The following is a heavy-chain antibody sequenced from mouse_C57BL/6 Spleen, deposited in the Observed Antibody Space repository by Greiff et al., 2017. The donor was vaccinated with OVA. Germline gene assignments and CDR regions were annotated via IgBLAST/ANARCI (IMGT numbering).Heavy chain of an antibody. Sequence: EVMLVESGGGLVKPGGSLKLSCAASGFTFSSYAMSWVRQTPEKRLEWVAAISDGGSYNSSPYNVKGRFTISRDNAKNNRYLQMSHQKSEDAAMYYYAGDSNCYYAMDYWGQGTSVTVSS. V-gene: IGHV5-4*01. CDR2: ISDGGSYN. D-gene: IGHD2-5*01. J-gene: IGHJ4*01. CDR1: GFTFSSYA. CDR3: AGDSNCYYAMDY.